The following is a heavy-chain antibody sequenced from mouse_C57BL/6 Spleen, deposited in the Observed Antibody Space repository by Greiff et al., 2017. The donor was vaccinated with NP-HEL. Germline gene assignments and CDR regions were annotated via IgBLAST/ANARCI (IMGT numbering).Heavy chain of an antibody. CDR1: GFSLSTSGMG. V-gene: IGHV8-12*01. J-gene: IGHJ4*01. D-gene: IGHD3-2*02. CDR2: IYWDDDK. CDR3: ARRGVDSSGYESYYAMDY. Sequence: QSSQTLSLTCSFSGFSLSTSGMGVSWIRQPSGKGLEWLAHIYWDDDKRYNPSLKSRLTISKDTSRNQVFLKITSVDTADTATYYCARRGVDSSGYESYYAMDYWGQGTSVTVSS.